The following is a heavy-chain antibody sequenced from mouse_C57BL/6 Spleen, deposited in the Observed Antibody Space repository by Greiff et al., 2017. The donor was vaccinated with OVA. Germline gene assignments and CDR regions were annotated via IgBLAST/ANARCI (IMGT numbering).Heavy chain of an antibody. CDR1: GYTFTSYW. CDR3: ASGTVSWFAY. V-gene: IGHV1-50*01. Sequence: QVQLQQPGAELVKPGASVKLSCKASGYTFTSYWMQWVKQRPGQGLEWIGEIDPSDSYTNYNQKFKGKATLTVDTSSSTAYMQLSSLTSEDSAVYYCASGTVSWFAYWGQGTLVTVSA. J-gene: IGHJ3*01. CDR2: IDPSDSYT. D-gene: IGHD4-1*01.